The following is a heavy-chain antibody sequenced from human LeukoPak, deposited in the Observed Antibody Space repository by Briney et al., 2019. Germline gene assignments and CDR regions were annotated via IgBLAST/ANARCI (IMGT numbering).Heavy chain of an antibody. J-gene: IGHJ6*02. CDR3: ARGPRYYDFWSGYPLYYGMDV. CDR1: GYTFTGYY. V-gene: IGHV1-8*02. CDR2: MNPNSGNT. D-gene: IGHD3-3*01. Sequence: ASVKVSCKASGYTFTGYYMHWVRQAPGQGLEWMGWMNPNSGNTGYAQKFQGRVTMTRNTSISTAYMELSSLRSEDTAVYYCARGPRYYDFWSGYPLYYGMDVWGQGTTVTVSS.